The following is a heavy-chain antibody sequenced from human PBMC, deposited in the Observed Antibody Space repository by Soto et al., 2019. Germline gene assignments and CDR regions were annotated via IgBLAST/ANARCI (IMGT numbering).Heavy chain of an antibody. CDR2: ISYDGSNK. Sequence: ESGGGVVQPGRSLRLSCAASGFTFSSYAMHWVRQAPGKGLEWVAVISYDGSNKYYADSVKGRFTISRDNSKNTLYLQMNSLRAEDTAVYYCARDSRLYYDFWSGYYYYYYGMDVWGQGTTVTVSS. CDR1: GFTFSSYA. J-gene: IGHJ6*02. V-gene: IGHV3-30-3*01. D-gene: IGHD3-3*01. CDR3: ARDSRLYYDFWSGYYYYYYGMDV.